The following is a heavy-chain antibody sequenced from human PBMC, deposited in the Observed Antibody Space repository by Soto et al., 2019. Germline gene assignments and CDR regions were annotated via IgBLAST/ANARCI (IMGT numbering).Heavy chain of an antibody. CDR1: GGSISSGGYY. D-gene: IGHD2-21*01. CDR2: IYYSGST. V-gene: IGHV4-31*03. J-gene: IGHJ3*02. Sequence: PSETLSLTCTVSGGSISSGGYYWNWIRQHPGKGLEWIGYIYYSGSTYYNPSLKSRVTMSVDTSKNQFSLKLSSVTAADTAIYYCAKAERVIHDAFYIWGQGTMVTVSS. CDR3: AKAERVIHDAFYI.